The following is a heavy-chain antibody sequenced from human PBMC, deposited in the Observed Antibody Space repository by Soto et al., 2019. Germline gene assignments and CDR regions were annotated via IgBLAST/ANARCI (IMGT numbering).Heavy chain of an antibody. CDR3: ARDLDGSGSYYTDF. V-gene: IGHV1-18*01. CDR2: IGVYNGKT. CDR1: GYAFSHYG. J-gene: IGHJ4*02. D-gene: IGHD3-10*01. Sequence: ASVKVSCKASGYAFSHYGISWVRLAPGQGLEWMGWIGVYNGKTNYAQKLQGRVTMTTDTSTSTAYMELRSLRSDDTAVYYCARDLDGSGSYYTDFWGQGTLVTVSS.